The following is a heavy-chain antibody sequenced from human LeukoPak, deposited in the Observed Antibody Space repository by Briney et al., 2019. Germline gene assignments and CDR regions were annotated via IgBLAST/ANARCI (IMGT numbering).Heavy chain of an antibody. V-gene: IGHV3-48*03. Sequence: GGSLRLSCAASGFTFSSYEMSWVRPAPGRGLEWGSYNSSSGSTIYYAVSVKGRFTIFRDNAKNSLYLEMNCLRAEDTAVYYCAELGITMIGGVWGKGTTVTISS. CDR3: AELGITMIGGV. CDR2: NSSSGSTI. D-gene: IGHD3-10*02. CDR1: GFTFSSYE. J-gene: IGHJ6*04.